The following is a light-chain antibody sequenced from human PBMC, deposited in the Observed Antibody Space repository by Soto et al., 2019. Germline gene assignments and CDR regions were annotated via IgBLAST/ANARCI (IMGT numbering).Light chain of an antibody. V-gene: IGKV3-20*01. J-gene: IGKJ2*01. CDR1: QSVSSSY. Sequence: EIVLTQSPGTLSLSPGERATLSCRASQSVSSSYLAWYQQKPGQAPRLLIYGASSRATGIPDRFSGSGSGTDVTLTISRLEPEDFAVYYCQQYGSSPRTLGQGTKLEIK. CDR2: GAS. CDR3: QQYGSSPRT.